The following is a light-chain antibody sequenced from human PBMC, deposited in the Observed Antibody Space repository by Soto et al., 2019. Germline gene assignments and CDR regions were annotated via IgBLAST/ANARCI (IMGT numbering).Light chain of an antibody. CDR3: CSYAASSTFVV. Sequence: QSVLTQPPSASGSPGQSVTISCTGTSSDVGGYNYVSWYQQEPGKAPKLMIYEVTKRPSGVPDRFSGSKSGNTASLTISGLQAEDEADYYCCSYAASSTFVVFGGGTKVTVL. V-gene: IGLV2-8*01. CDR2: EVT. CDR1: SSDVGGYNY. J-gene: IGLJ2*01.